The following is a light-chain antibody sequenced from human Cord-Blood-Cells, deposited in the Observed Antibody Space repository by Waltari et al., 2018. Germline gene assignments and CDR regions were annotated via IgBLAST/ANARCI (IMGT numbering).Light chain of an antibody. CDR3: QQYYSTPLT. J-gene: IGKJ4*01. CDR1: QSVLYSSNNKND. Sequence: DIVMTQSPDSLAVSMGERATINCKSSQSVLYSSNNKNDLAWYQQKPEQPPKLIIYWASTRESGVPDRFSGSGSGTDFTLTVSSLQAEDVAVYYCQQYYSTPLTFGGGTKVEIK. V-gene: IGKV4-1*01. CDR2: WAS.